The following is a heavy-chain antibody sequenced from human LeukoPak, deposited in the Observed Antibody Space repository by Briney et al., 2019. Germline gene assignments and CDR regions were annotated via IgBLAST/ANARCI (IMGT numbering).Heavy chain of an antibody. Sequence: SETLSLTCAVYGGSFSGYYWSWIRQPPGKGLEWSGEINHSGSTNYNPSLKSRVTISVDTSKNQFSLKLSSVTAADPAVYYCARESTIFGVVRYFDYWGQGTLVSVSS. D-gene: IGHD3-3*01. CDR2: INHSGST. J-gene: IGHJ4*02. CDR1: GGSFSGYY. V-gene: IGHV4-34*01. CDR3: ARESTIFGVVRYFDY.